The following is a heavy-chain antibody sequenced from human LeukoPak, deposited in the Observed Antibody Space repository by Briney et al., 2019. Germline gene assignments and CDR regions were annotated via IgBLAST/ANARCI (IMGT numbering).Heavy chain of an antibody. V-gene: IGHV3-53*05. Sequence: PGGSLRLSCAASGFTVSSNYMSWVRQAPGKGLEWVSVIYSGGSTYYAASVKGRFTIFRDNSKNTLYLQMNTLRPEDTAVYYCARDISPKLRYFDSWGQGTLVTVSS. D-gene: IGHD3-9*01. CDR1: GFTVSSNY. CDR2: IYSGGST. J-gene: IGHJ4*02. CDR3: ARDISPKLRYFDS.